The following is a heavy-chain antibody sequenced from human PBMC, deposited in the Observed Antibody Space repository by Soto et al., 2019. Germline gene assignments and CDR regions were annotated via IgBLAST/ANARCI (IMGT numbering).Heavy chain of an antibody. D-gene: IGHD2-2*01. CDR1: GFTFSSYA. V-gene: IGHV3-30-3*01. J-gene: IGHJ6*02. CDR2: ISYDGSNK. CDR3: ARPKRVAAATLYYYYYGMDV. Sequence: QVQLVESGGGVVQPGRSLRLSCAASGFTFSSYAMHWVRQAPGKGLEWVAVISYDGSNKYYADSVKGRFTISRDNSKNTIYLPRNSLRAEDTAVYCCARPKRVAAATLYYYYYGMDVWGQGTTVTVSS.